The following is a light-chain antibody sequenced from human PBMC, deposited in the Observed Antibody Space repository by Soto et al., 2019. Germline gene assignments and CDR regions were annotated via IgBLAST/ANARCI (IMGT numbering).Light chain of an antibody. V-gene: IGKV1-39*01. CDR1: QSFSSY. CDR2: AAS. CDR3: QQSYSTPIT. J-gene: IGKJ4*01. Sequence: IQMTQSPSSLSAASGDRVTITCRAIQSFSSYLNWYQQKPGKAPKLLIYAASSLQSGVPSRFSGSGSGTDFTLTISSLQPEDFATYYCQQSYSTPITFGGGTKVEIK.